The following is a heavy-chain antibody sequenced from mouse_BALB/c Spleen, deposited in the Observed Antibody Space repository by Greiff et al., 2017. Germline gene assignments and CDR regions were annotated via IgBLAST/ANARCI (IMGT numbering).Heavy chain of an antibody. Sequence: EVKLMESGGGLVKPGGSLKLSCAASGFTFSDYYMYWVRQTPEKRLEWVATISDGGSYTYYPDSVKGRFTISRDNAKNNLYLQMSSLKSEDTAMYYCASNGNYYAMDYWGQGTSVTVSS. D-gene: IGHD2-1*01. V-gene: IGHV5-4*02. CDR2: ISDGGSYT. J-gene: IGHJ4*01. CDR3: ASNGNYYAMDY. CDR1: GFTFSDYY.